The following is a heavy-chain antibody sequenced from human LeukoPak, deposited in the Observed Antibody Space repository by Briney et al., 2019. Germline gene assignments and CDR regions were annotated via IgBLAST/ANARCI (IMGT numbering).Heavy chain of an antibody. V-gene: IGHV1-3*01. CDR2: INAGNGKT. D-gene: IGHD3-3*01. J-gene: IGHJ4*02. CDR1: GYTFTSYA. CDR3: ARVGPLGGRFLEWLPNFDY. Sequence: ASVKLSCNTSGYTFTSYAMHWVRQAPGQRLEWMGGINAGNGKTKYSQKFQGRITFTGDTSASTGYMELSSLRSEDTAVYYCARVGPLGGRFLEWLPNFDYWGQGTLVTVSS.